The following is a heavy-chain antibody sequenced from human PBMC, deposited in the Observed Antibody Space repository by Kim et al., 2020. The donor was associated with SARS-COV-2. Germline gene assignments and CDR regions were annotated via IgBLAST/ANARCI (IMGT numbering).Heavy chain of an antibody. D-gene: IGHD2-2*01. CDR3: SRHGGGRYCSSTSPLCWFHP. CDR2: IYPGDSDT. CDR1: GYSFTNYW. Sequence: GESLKISCKGSGYSFTNYWIGWVRLMPGKGLEWIGIIYPGDSDTRYSPSFQGQVTISADKSISTAYLQWSSLKASDTAMYYCSRHGGGRYCSSTSPLCWFHPWGQGTLVTVSS. J-gene: IGHJ5*02. V-gene: IGHV5-51*01.